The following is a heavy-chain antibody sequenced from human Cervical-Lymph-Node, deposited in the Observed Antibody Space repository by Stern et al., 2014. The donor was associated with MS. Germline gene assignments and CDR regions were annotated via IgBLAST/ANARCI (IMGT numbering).Heavy chain of an antibody. CDR2: IIPISRKY. J-gene: IGHJ6*02. D-gene: IGHD6-19*01. CDR3: ASSYSGWDNPYHFYGMDV. V-gene: IGHV1-69*01. CDR1: GDTFSSYA. Sequence: VQLVESGAEVKKPGSSVKVSCKASGDTFSSYAISWVRQAPGQGLKWMGWIIPISRKYSDAQKFQGRFNLIADESTSTAYMELSSLRSEDAAVYYCASSYSGWDNPYHFYGMDVWGQGTTVTVSS.